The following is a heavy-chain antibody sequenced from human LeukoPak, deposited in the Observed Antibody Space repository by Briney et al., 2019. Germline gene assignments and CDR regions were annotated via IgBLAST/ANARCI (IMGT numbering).Heavy chain of an antibody. CDR3: AKMCYNSLDY. V-gene: IGHV3-66*02. CDR2: IYSGGST. CDR1: GFTISSNY. Sequence: PGGSLRLSCAASGFTISSNYMSWVRQAPGKGLEWVSVIYSGGSTYYADSVKGRVTISRDNSKNTLYLQMTSLRADDTAVYYCAKMCYNSLDYWGQGTLVTVSS. J-gene: IGHJ4*02. D-gene: IGHD5-24*01.